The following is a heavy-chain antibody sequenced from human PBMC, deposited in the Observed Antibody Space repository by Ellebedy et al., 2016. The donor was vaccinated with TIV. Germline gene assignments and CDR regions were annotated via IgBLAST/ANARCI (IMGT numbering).Heavy chain of an antibody. CDR2: VSYDGSNK. Sequence: GESLKISCAASGFTFNSYAIHWVRQAPGKGLEWVAVVSYDGSNKYYAASVKGRFTISRDNSKNTLYLQMNSLRVEDTAVYYCARDHKKRAAAGTELDYWGQGTLVTVSS. V-gene: IGHV3-30-3*01. CDR1: GFTFNSYA. J-gene: IGHJ4*02. CDR3: ARDHKKRAAAGTELDY. D-gene: IGHD6-13*01.